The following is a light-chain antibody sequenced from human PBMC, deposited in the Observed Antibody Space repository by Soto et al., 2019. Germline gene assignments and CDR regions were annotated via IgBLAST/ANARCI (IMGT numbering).Light chain of an antibody. J-gene: IGKJ3*01. V-gene: IGKV3-15*01. Sequence: EIVMTQSPATLSVSPGERATLSCRASQSVSSNLAWYQQKPGQAPRLLIYGASTRPTGIPARFSGSGSGTEFTLTISSLQSEDFAVYYCQPAGTFGPGTKVEIK. CDR2: GAS. CDR1: QSVSSN. CDR3: QPAGT.